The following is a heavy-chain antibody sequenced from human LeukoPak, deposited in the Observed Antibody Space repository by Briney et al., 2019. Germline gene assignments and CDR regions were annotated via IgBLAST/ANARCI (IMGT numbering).Heavy chain of an antibody. V-gene: IGHV3-30*02. CDR1: GFIFSNYG. CDR3: AKDRWLQGYFDY. CDR2: IRHDGSSK. J-gene: IGHJ4*02. D-gene: IGHD5-24*01. Sequence: GGSLRLSCTTSGFIFSNYGMHWVRQAPGKGLEWVAFIRHDGSSKYYADSVKGRCTISRDNSKKTVYLQMNSLRTEDTAVYYCAKDRWLQGYFDYWGQGTLVTVSS.